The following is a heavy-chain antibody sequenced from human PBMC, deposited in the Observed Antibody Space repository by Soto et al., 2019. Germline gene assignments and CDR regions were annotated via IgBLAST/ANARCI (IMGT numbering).Heavy chain of an antibody. CDR3: ARGWCSGGSCTTGGMDV. J-gene: IGHJ6*02. D-gene: IGHD2-15*01. Sequence: SVKVSCKASGGTFSSYAISWVRQAPGQGLEWMGGIIPIFGTANYAQKFQGRVTITADESTSTAYMELSSLRSEDTAVYYCARGWCSGGSCTTGGMDVWGQGTTVTV. CDR2: IIPIFGTA. CDR1: GGTFSSYA. V-gene: IGHV1-69*13.